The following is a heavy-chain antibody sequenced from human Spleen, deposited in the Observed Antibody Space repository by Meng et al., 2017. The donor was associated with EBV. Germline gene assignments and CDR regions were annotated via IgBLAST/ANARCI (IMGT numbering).Heavy chain of an antibody. D-gene: IGHD4-17*01. Sequence: LQESGSGLVKPSQILSLTCAVSGGSINNGGSSWSWIRQPPGKGLDWIGYIYQSGSAYYNPSLKSRVTMSVDMSKNQFSLKLSSVTAADTAVYYCARGGGYGDYEGWFDPWGQGTLVTVSS. CDR1: GGSINNGGSS. V-gene: IGHV4-30-2*01. CDR2: IYQSGSA. J-gene: IGHJ5*02. CDR3: ARGGGYGDYEGWFDP.